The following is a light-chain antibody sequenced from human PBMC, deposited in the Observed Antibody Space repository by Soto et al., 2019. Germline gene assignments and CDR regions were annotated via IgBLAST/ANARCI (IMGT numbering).Light chain of an antibody. V-gene: IGKV3-20*01. CDR1: QSVSSSY. CDR2: GAS. J-gene: IGKJ4*01. Sequence: EIVLTQFPGTLSLSPGERATLSCRASQSVSSSYLAWYQQKPGQAPRLLIYGASSRATGIPDRFSGSGSGTDFTLTISRLEPEDFAVFYCHQYRTSPLTFGGGTKVDI. CDR3: HQYRTSPLT.